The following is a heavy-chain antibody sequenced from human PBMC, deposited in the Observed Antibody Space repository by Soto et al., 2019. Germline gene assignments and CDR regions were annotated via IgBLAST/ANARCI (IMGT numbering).Heavy chain of an antibody. D-gene: IGHD1-26*01. CDR3: ARHHHGTRVPIVY. V-gene: IGHV4-59*01. J-gene: IGHJ4*01. Sequence: LCGGSISSYSWNWIRQPPGKGLEWIGHIYNSGSTNYNPSLKSRVSMSVDTSKNQFSLKLTSVTAADTAVYYCARHHHGTRVPIVYWGHGTLVTVSS. CDR2: IYNSGST. CDR1: GGSISSYS.